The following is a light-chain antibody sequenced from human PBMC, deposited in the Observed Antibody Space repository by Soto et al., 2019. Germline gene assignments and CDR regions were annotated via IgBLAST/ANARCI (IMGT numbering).Light chain of an antibody. J-gene: IGKJ1*01. V-gene: IGKV3-20*01. CDR3: QQYGSSPWT. CDR1: QSVSSSY. Sequence: EIVLTQSPGTLSLSPGERATLPCRSSQSVSSSYLAWYQQKPGQAPRLLIYAASSRAAGIPDRFSGSGSETDFTLTISRLEPEDFAVYYCQQYGSSPWTFGQGTKVEIK. CDR2: AAS.